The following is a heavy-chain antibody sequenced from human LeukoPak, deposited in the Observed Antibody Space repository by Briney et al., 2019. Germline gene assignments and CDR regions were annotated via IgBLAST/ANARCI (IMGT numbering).Heavy chain of an antibody. D-gene: IGHD1-26*01. J-gene: IGHJ4*02. CDR2: IYPGDSDT. CDR1: GYRFTTYW. V-gene: IGHV5-51*01. Sequence: GESLKISCTGPGYRFTTYWIGWVRQMPGKGLEWMGIIYPGDSDTRYSPSFQGQVTISADKSISTAYLQWSSLKASDTAMYYCARQYSGSYQGLYFDYWGQGTLVTVSS. CDR3: ARQYSGSYQGLYFDY.